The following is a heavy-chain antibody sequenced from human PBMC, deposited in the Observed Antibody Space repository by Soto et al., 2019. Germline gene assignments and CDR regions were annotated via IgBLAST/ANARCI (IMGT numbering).Heavy chain of an antibody. CDR2: ISSDGSNK. J-gene: IGHJ4*02. D-gene: IGHD1-26*01. Sequence: QVQLVESGGGVVQPGRSLRLSCAVSGFTFSSHAMHWVRQAPGKGLEWVTLISSDGSNKYYADSVKGRFTTSRDNSKNPMYLQMTSLRVEDTAVYYCARDDEGGSDCDLGYWGQGALVTVSS. V-gene: IGHV3-30-3*01. CDR3: ARDDEGGSDCDLGY. CDR1: GFTFSSHA.